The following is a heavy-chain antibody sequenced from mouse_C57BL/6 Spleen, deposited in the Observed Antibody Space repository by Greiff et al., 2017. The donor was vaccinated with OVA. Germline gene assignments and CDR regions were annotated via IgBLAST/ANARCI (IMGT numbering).Heavy chain of an antibody. D-gene: IGHD1-1*01. CDR2: INPGSGGT. J-gene: IGHJ4*01. CDR1: GYAFTNYL. CDR3: ARAAITTVVATDYAMDY. V-gene: IGHV1-54*01. Sequence: VQLHQSGAELVRPGTSVQVSCKASGYAFTNYLIEWVKQRPGQGLAWIGVINPGSGGTNYNEKFKGKATLTADKSSSTAYRQLSSLTSEDSAVYFCARAAITTVVATDYAMDYWGQGTSVTVSS.